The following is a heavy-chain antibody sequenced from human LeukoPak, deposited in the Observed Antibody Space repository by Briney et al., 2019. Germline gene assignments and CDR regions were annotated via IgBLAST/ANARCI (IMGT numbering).Heavy chain of an antibody. CDR1: GFTFSSYA. D-gene: IGHD1-26*01. CDR2: ISGSGGST. V-gene: IGHV3-23*01. CDR3: ARGGIEWELPFDY. Sequence: GGSLRLSCAASGFTFSSYAMSWVRQAPGKGLEWVSAISGSGGSTYYADSVKGRFTISRDNSKNTLYLQMNSLRAEDTAVYYCARGGIEWELPFDYWGQGTLVTVSS. J-gene: IGHJ4*02.